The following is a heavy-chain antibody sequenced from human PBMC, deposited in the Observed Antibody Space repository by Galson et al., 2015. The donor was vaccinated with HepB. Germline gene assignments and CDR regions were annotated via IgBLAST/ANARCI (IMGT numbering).Heavy chain of an antibody. D-gene: IGHD1-26*01. CDR3: ARGMSIGGYYYGMDV. Sequence: SVKVSCKASGGTFSSYAISWVRQAPGQGLEWMGGTIPIFGTANYAQKFQGRVTITADKSTSTAYMELSSLRSEDTAVYYCARGMSIGGYYYGMDVWGQGTTVTVSS. CDR2: TIPIFGTA. J-gene: IGHJ6*02. V-gene: IGHV1-69*06. CDR1: GGTFSSYA.